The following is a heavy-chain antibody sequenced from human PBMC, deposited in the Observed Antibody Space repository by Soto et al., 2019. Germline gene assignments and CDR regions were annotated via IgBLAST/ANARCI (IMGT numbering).Heavy chain of an antibody. CDR2: ISWNSGSI. CDR1: GFTFDDYA. D-gene: IGHD4-4*01. J-gene: IGHJ6*02. CDR3: AKDFSGRNSGYYYYGMDV. V-gene: IGHV3-9*01. Sequence: GGSLRLSCAASGFTFDDYAMHWVRQAPGKGLEWVSGISWNSGSIGYADSVKGRFTISRDNAKNSLYLQMNSLRAEDTALYYCAKDFSGRNSGYYYYGMDVWGQGTTVTVSS.